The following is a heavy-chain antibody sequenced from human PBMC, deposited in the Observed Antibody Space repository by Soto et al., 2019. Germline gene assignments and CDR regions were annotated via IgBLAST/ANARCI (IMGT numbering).Heavy chain of an antibody. CDR2: IWSDGSNK. V-gene: IGHV3-33*01. J-gene: IGHJ4*02. CDR3: ARRISGNSAFDY. D-gene: IGHD1-7*01. Sequence: QGQLVESGGGVVQPGRSLRLSCAASGFTFSSNGMHWVRQAPGKGLEWVAVIWSDGSNKYYADSVKGRFTISRDNSKNRLYLQMDSLRAEDTAVYYCARRISGNSAFDYWGQGTLVTVSS. CDR1: GFTFSSNG.